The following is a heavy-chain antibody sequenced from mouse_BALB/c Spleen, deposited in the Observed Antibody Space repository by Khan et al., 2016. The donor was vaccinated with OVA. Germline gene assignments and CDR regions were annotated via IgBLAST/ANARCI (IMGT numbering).Heavy chain of an antibody. V-gene: IGHV5-17*02. CDR3: AQSYCFGYYFDY. CDR2: ISGDSNTI. J-gene: IGHJ2*01. CDR1: GFTFSSYG. D-gene: IGHD1-1*01. Sequence: EVQLVESGGGLVQPGGSRKLSCVASGFTFSSYGMHWVRQAPEKGLEWVAYISGDSNTIYYADTVTGRFTISRDNPKNTLFLQMTSLMSEETARYLCAQSYCFGYYFDYWGPGTTLTVSS.